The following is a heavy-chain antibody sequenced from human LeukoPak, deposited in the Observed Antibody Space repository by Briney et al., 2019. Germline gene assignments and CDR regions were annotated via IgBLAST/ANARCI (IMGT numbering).Heavy chain of an antibody. CDR1: GFTFSSYS. J-gene: IGHJ4*02. Sequence: PGGSLRLSCAASGFTFSSYSMNWVRQAPGKGLEWVSSISSSSSYLYYADSLKGRFTISRDNAKNSLYLQMNSLRAEDTAVYYCARQIGAWSYVVPSVLCDYWGQGTLVTVSS. D-gene: IGHD2-15*01. CDR3: ARQIGAWSYVVPSVLCDY. V-gene: IGHV3-21*01. CDR2: ISSSSSYL.